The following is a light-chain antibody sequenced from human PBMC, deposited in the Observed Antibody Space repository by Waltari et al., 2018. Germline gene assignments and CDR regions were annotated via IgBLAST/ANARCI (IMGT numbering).Light chain of an antibody. CDR1: SNNIGFYDL. CDR3: CSYSGSGSFPYV. Sequence: QSALTQPASVSGSPGQSITISCTGSSNNIGFYDLVSCYQQHPGKAPQLISFDVMKRPVGVSSRFSGSKSGNTASRTISGLQTEDDADYYCCSYSGSGSFPYVFGPGTRVAVL. CDR2: DVM. J-gene: IGLJ1*01. V-gene: IGLV2-23*02.